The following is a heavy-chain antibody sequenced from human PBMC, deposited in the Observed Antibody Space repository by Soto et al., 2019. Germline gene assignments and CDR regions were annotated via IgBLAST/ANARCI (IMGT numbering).Heavy chain of an antibody. CDR3: ARQIAAGTTTISRWFDP. CDR2: IYYSGST. Sequence: SETLSLTCTVSGGSISSYYWSWIRQPPGKGLEWIGYIYYSGSTNYNPSLKSRVTISVDTSKNQFSLKLSSVTAADTAVYYCARQIAAGTTTISRWFDPWGQGTLVTVSS. CDR1: GGSISSYY. V-gene: IGHV4-59*01. J-gene: IGHJ5*02. D-gene: IGHD6-13*01.